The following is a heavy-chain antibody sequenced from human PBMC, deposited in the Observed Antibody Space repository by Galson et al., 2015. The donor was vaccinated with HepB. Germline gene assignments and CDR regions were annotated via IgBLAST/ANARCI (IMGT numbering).Heavy chain of an antibody. CDR1: GFTFSGYS. Sequence: SLRLSCAASGFTFSGYSMNWVRQAPGKGLEWISYISGSGRPISLADSVKGRFTISRDNAENSLYLQMNSLRAEDTAVYYCARDKDWGFDYWGQGSLVTVSP. D-gene: IGHD7-27*01. V-gene: IGHV3-48*01. CDR2: ISGSGRPI. J-gene: IGHJ4*02. CDR3: ARDKDWGFDY.